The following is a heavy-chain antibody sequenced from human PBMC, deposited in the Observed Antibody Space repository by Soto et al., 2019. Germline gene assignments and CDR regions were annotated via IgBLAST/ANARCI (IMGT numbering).Heavy chain of an antibody. V-gene: IGHV1-8*01. CDR1: GYTFTSYD. D-gene: IGHD3-10*01. Sequence: QVPLVQSGAEVKKPGASVKVSCKASGYTFTSYDINWVRQATGQGLEWMGWMNPNSGNTGYAQKFQGRITMTRNTSLSTPYMELSSLRSEDTAVYYCARGCTGWFGSARFDPWGHGTLDTVSS. CDR3: ARGCTGWFGSARFDP. CDR2: MNPNSGNT. J-gene: IGHJ5*02.